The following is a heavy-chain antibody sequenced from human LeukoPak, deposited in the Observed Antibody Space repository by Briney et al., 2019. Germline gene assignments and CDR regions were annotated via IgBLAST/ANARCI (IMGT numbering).Heavy chain of an antibody. V-gene: IGHV3-21*01. Sequence: GGSLRLSCAASGFTFGPYSMNWVRQAPGKGLEWVSSITGSSSDKYYADSAKGRFTISRDNAKNSLSLQMNSLRVEDTAMYYCARNHYDIVTGYSSPYWYFDLWGRGTLVAVSS. CDR1: GFTFGPYS. J-gene: IGHJ2*01. CDR2: ITGSSSDK. CDR3: ARNHYDIVTGYSSPYWYFDL. D-gene: IGHD3-9*01.